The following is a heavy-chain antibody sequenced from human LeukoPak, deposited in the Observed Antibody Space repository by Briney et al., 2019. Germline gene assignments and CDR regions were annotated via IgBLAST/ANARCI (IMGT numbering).Heavy chain of an antibody. CDR2: IKSKTDGGTT. D-gene: IGHD6-19*01. CDR3: TTDKGRSSGWLFQEFDY. CDR1: GFTFSSAW. V-gene: IGHV3-15*01. Sequence: GGSLRLSCAASGFTFSSAWMSWVRQAPGKGLEWVGRIKSKTDGGTTDYAAPVKGRFTISRDDSKNTLYLQMNSLKTEDTAVYYCTTDKGRSSGWLFQEFDYWGQGTLVAVSS. J-gene: IGHJ4*02.